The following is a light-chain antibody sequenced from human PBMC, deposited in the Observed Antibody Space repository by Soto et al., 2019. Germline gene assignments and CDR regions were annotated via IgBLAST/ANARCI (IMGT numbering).Light chain of an antibody. V-gene: IGLV1-40*01. CDR3: QSYDSSPSGYV. J-gene: IGLJ1*01. CDR1: SSNIGAGYD. CDR2: ANI. Sequence: QSVLAQPPSVSGAPGQRVTISCTGSSSNIGAGYDVHWYQQLPGTAPKLLIYANINRPAGVPDRFSGSKSGTSASLAITGIQAEDEADYYCQSYDSSPSGYVFGNGTKVTVL.